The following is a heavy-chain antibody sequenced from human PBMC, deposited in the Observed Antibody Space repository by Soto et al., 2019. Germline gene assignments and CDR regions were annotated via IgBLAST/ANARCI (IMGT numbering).Heavy chain of an antibody. J-gene: IGHJ4*02. CDR3: AREGPAYFFDY. CDR2: IWYDGSNK. CDR1: GFTFSSYG. V-gene: IGHV3-33*01. Sequence: PGGSLRLSCAASGFTFSSYGMHWVRQAPGKGLEWVAVIWYDGSNKYYADSVKGRFTISRDNSKNTLYLQMNSLRAEDTAVYYCAREGPAYFFDYCGQGTLVTVSS.